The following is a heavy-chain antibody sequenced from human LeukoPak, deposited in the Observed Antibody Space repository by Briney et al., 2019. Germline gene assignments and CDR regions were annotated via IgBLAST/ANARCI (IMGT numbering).Heavy chain of an antibody. J-gene: IGHJ6*03. V-gene: IGHV1-69*13. CDR3: ASLTVPGTNYYYYMDV. CDR1: GGTFNSYA. D-gene: IGHD6-13*01. CDR2: LIPIFGTA. Sequence: ASVKVSCKASGGTFNSYAISWVRQAPGRGLEWMGGLIPIFGTANYAQKFQGRVTITADESTSTAYMELSSLRSEDTAVYYCASLTVPGTNYYYYMDVWGKGTTVTVSS.